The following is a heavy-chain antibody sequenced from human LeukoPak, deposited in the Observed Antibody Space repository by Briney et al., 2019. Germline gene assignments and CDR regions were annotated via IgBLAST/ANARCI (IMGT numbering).Heavy chain of an antibody. V-gene: IGHV4-61*02. CDR2: IHTSGST. CDR1: GASISSGSYY. CDR3: ARGIANLIRGVWANYYYYYMDV. D-gene: IGHD3-10*01. Sequence: PSETLSLTCTVSGASISSGSYYWSWIRQPAGKGLEWVGRIHTSGSTNYNPSLKSRVTISVDTSKNQFSLKLSSVTAADTAVYYCARGIANLIRGVWANYYYYYMDVWGKGTTVTVSS. J-gene: IGHJ6*03.